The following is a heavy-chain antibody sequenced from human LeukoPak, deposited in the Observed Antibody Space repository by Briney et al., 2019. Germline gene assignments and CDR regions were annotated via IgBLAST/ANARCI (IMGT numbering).Heavy chain of an antibody. CDR3: ARVRGSVIAAAGSFDY. Sequence: ASVTVSCTASGYTFTSYGISWVRQAPGQGLEWMGWISAYNGNTNYAQKLQGRVTMTTDTSTSTAYMELRSLRSDDTAVYYCARVRGSVIAAAGSFDYWGQGTLVTVSS. V-gene: IGHV1-18*01. CDR2: ISAYNGNT. D-gene: IGHD6-13*01. CDR1: GYTFTSYG. J-gene: IGHJ4*02.